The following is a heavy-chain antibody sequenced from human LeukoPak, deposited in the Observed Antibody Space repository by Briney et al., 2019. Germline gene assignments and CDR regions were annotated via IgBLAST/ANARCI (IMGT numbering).Heavy chain of an antibody. CDR3: AKDPATIRYCSSTSCA. J-gene: IGHJ4*02. CDR1: GFTFSSYA. V-gene: IGHV3-23*01. Sequence: GASLRLPCAASGFTFSSYAMSWARQATGKGLEWVSDISGSGGSTYYADSVKGRFTISRDNSKNTLYLQMNSLRAEDTAVYYCAKDPATIRYCSSTSCAWGQGTLVTVSS. CDR2: ISGSGGST. D-gene: IGHD2-2*01.